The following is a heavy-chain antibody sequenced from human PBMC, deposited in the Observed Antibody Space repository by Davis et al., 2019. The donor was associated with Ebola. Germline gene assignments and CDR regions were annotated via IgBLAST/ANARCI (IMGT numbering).Heavy chain of an antibody. J-gene: IGHJ6*02. CDR3: ARDWDIVVVPTGPTVTSYFYYGMDV. CDR2: ISAYNGNT. CDR1: GYTFTSYG. D-gene: IGHD2-2*01. Sequence: ASVKVSCKASGYTFTSYGISWVRQAPGQGLEWMGWISAYNGNTNYAQKLQGRVTMTTDTSTSTAYMELRSLRSEDTAVYYCARDWDIVVVPTGPTVTSYFYYGMDVWGQGTTVTVSS. V-gene: IGHV1-18*01.